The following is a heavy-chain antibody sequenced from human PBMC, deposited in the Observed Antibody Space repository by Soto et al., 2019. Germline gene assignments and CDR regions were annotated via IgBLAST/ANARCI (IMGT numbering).Heavy chain of an antibody. CDR3: ARSYGSGYRACDY. CDR2: INPILSMS. V-gene: IGHV1-69*02. CDR1: GDTFSFYS. Sequence: QVQLVQSGAEVKKPGSSVRVSCKASGDTFSFYSINWVRQAPGLGLEWMGRINPILSMSNYAQRFQGRVTVTAAKSTSTASMELSSLRSEDTAMYYCARSYGSGYRACDYWGQGALGTVSS. J-gene: IGHJ4*02. D-gene: IGHD3-10*01.